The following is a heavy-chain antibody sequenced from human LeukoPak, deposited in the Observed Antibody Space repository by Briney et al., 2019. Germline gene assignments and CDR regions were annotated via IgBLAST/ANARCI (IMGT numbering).Heavy chain of an antibody. D-gene: IGHD1-14*01. CDR1: GFTFSSYW. V-gene: IGHV3-74*01. CDR2: INPGGSSI. J-gene: IGHJ4*02. CDR3: ARSNQADDY. Sequence: GGSLRLSCAAPGFTFSSYWMHWARQVPGKGLVWVSRINPGGSSIAYADSVKGRFTISRDNAKNTLYLQMDSLRAEDTAVYYCARSNQADDYWGQGTLVTVSS.